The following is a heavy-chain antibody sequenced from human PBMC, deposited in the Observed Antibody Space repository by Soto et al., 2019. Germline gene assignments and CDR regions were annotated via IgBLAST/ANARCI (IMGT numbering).Heavy chain of an antibody. Sequence: ASVKVSCKVSGYTLTELSMHWVRQAPGKGLEWMGGFDPEDGETIYAQKFQGRVTMTEDTSTDTAYMELSSLRSEDTAVDYCATTHAHSSSPAISCFGLDVWGQGTTVTFSS. D-gene: IGHD6-13*01. CDR3: ATTHAHSSSPAISCFGLDV. J-gene: IGHJ6*02. V-gene: IGHV1-24*01. CDR1: GYTLTELS. CDR2: FDPEDGET.